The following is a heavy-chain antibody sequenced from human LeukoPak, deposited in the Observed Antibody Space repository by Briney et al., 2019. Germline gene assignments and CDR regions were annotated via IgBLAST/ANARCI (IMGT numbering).Heavy chain of an antibody. CDR2: ISGSGGST. CDR3: ARRGYSSGWNRFDY. D-gene: IGHD6-25*01. Sequence: GGSLRLSCAASGFTFSSYAMSWVRQAPGKGLEWVSAISGSGGSTYYADSVKGRFTISRDNSKNSLYLQMNSLRAEDTAVYYCARRGYSSGWNRFDYWGQGTLVTVSS. V-gene: IGHV3-23*01. J-gene: IGHJ4*02. CDR1: GFTFSSYA.